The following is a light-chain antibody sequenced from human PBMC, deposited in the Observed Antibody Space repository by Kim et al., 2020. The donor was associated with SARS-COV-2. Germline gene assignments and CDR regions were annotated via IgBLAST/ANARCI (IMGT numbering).Light chain of an antibody. CDR1: SSDVGSYNL. CDR2: EVS. CDR3: CSYAGSSTYV. V-gene: IGLV2-23*02. J-gene: IGLJ1*01. Sequence: QSFTISCTGTSSDVGSYNLVSWYQQHPGKAPILMIYEVSTRPSRVSNRFSGSKSGNTASLTTAGLHADDEADYYCCSYAGSSTYVCGTGTKVTVL.